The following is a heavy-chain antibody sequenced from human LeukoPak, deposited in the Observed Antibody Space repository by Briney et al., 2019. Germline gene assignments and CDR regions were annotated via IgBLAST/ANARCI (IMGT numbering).Heavy chain of an antibody. Sequence: SVKVSCKASGGTFSSYAISWVRQAPGQGLEWMGRIIPILGIANYAQKFQGRVTITADKSTSTAYMELSSLRSEDTAVYYCASPPVAAPHHDASDIWGQGTMVTVSS. CDR1: GGTFSSYA. V-gene: IGHV1-69*04. CDR3: ASPPVAAPHHDASDI. D-gene: IGHD2-15*01. CDR2: IIPILGIA. J-gene: IGHJ3*02.